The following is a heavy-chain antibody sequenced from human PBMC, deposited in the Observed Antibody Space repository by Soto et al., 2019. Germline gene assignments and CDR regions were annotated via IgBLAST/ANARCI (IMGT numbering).Heavy chain of an antibody. V-gene: IGHV1-69*06. D-gene: IGHD7-27*01. CDR3: ARGPNWGYRFDS. Sequence: QVQLVQSGAEVKKPGSSVKVSCEASGGTFSGHAISWVRQAPGQGPEWMGGLIPLFGTTQHAQNFQYRLTMTAEKSTSPAYMELTSLRFEDTAIYYCARGPNWGYRFDSWGQGTLVTVS. CDR1: GGTFSGHA. J-gene: IGHJ4*02. CDR2: LIPLFGTT.